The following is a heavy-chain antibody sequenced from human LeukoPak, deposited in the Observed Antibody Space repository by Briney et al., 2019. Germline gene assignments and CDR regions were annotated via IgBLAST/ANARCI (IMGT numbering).Heavy chain of an antibody. CDR3: ARVFFGEGFFDY. V-gene: IGHV3-21*01. J-gene: IGHJ4*02. CDR2: IGGSTTSI. D-gene: IGHD3-10*01. Sequence: GGSLRLSCAASGFTFNSYSMNWVRQAPGRGLEWVSSIGGSTTSIYYADSVKGRFTISRDNAKNSLYLQMNSLRAEDTAVYYCARVFFGEGFFDYWGQGTLVTVSS. CDR1: GFTFNSYS.